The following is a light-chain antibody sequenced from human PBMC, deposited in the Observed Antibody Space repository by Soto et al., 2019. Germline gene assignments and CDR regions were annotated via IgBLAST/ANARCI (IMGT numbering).Light chain of an antibody. J-gene: IGKJ4*01. CDR1: QSVGVN. CDR3: QQYEEWPPQLT. Sequence: EIVMTQSPATLSVSPGEGATLSCRAGQSVGVNLAWYQQMPGQAPRLLIYGASTRATGVPARFSVSGSGTEFTLTISSLQSEDFAVYYWQQYEEWPPQLTFGGGTKVEI. CDR2: GAS. V-gene: IGKV3-15*01.